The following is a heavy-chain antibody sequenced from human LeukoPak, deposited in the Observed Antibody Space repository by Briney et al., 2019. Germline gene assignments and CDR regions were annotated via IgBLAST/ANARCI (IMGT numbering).Heavy chain of an antibody. CDR2: IKQDGSEK. CDR3: ARGYYDFWSGYYGNFDY. V-gene: IGHV3-7*01. Sequence: GGSLRLSCAASGFTFSSYWMSWVRQAPGKGLEWVANIKQDGSEKYYVDSVKGRFTISRGNAKNSLYLQMNGLRAEDTAVYYCARGYYDFWSGYYGNFDYWGQGTLVTVSS. CDR1: GFTFSSYW. J-gene: IGHJ4*02. D-gene: IGHD3-3*01.